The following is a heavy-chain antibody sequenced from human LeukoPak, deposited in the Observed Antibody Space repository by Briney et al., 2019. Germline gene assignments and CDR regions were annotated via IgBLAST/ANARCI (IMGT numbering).Heavy chain of an antibody. CDR3: ARVATHDFDY. J-gene: IGHJ4*02. Sequence: AGGSLRLSCAASGFTFSSYSMNWVRQAPGKGLEWVSSISSSSSYIYYADSVKGRFTISRDNAKNSLYLQMNSLRAEDTAVYYCARVATHDFDYWGQGTLVTVSS. CDR2: ISSSSSYI. V-gene: IGHV3-21*01. D-gene: IGHD5-12*01. CDR1: GFTFSSYS.